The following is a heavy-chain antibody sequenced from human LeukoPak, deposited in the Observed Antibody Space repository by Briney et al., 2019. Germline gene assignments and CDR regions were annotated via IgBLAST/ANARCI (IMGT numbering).Heavy chain of an antibody. V-gene: IGHV3-30*04. Sequence: PGGSLRLSCAASGVTFSSFAMHWVRQAPGKGLEWVAVISYHGRDTYYADSVKGRFTISRDNSKNTLYPQLNSLGAEDTAVYYCAAQPCSVGRCYLDYWGQGTLVTVSS. CDR3: AAQPCSVGRCYLDY. J-gene: IGHJ4*02. CDR1: GVTFSSFA. D-gene: IGHD2-15*01. CDR2: ISYHGRDT.